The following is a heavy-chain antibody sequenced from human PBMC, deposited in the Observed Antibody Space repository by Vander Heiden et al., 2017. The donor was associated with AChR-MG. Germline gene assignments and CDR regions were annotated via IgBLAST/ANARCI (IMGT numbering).Heavy chain of an antibody. CDR1: GYSISSGYY. D-gene: IGHD5-12*01. CDR2: NHHSGST. V-gene: IGHV4-38-2*01. Sequence: QVQLQESGPGLVKPSETLSLTCAVSGYSISSGYYWGWIRQPPGKGLDWIGTNHHSGSTYYNPSLKSRVTISVDTSKNQFSLKLSSVTAADTAVYYCARGYSGYDGEWGQGTLVTVSS. J-gene: IGHJ4*02. CDR3: ARGYSGYDGE.